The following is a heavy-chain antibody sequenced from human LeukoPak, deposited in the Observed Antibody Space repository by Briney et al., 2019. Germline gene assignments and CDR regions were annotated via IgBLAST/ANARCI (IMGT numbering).Heavy chain of an antibody. CDR3: AKQAYCSGTSCSPFDY. J-gene: IGHJ4*02. V-gene: IGHV4-59*08. D-gene: IGHD2-2*01. Sequence: PSETLSLTCTVSGGXISSDCCSWIRQPPGKGLEWIGYIYYSGSTNYNPSLKSRVTISVDTSKNQFSLKLSSVTAADTAVYYCAKQAYCSGTSCSPFDYWGQGTLVTVSS. CDR1: GGXISSDC. CDR2: IYYSGST.